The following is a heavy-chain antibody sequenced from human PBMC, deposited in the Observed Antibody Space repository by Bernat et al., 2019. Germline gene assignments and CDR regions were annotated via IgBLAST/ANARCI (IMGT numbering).Heavy chain of an antibody. V-gene: IGHV1-2*04. D-gene: IGHD1-1*01. CDR1: GYTFSAYY. J-gene: IGHJ6*02. Sequence: QVQLVQSGAEVKKPGSSVKVSCKASGYTFSAYYIHWVRQAPGQGLEWMGWIDPNSGDINYAQKFQGWVTMTRDTGISTVYLELSADDTAIYYCARDPRGWIAGTGTYYFGMDVWGQGTTVTVS. CDR3: ARDPRGWIAGTGTYYFGMDV. CDR2: IDPNSGDI.